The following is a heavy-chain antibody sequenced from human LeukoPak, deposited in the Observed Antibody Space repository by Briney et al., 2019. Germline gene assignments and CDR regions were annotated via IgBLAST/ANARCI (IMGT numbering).Heavy chain of an antibody. Sequence: PGRSLRLSCAASGFTFSPYTMHWVRQAPGKGLEWVAVISYDGSNKYYADSVKGRFTISRDNSKNTLYLQMNSLRAEDTAVYYCARDVPYGDYGGSWFDPWGQGTLVTVSS. J-gene: IGHJ5*02. V-gene: IGHV3-30-3*01. CDR3: ARDVPYGDYGGSWFDP. D-gene: IGHD4-17*01. CDR2: ISYDGSNK. CDR1: GFTFSPYT.